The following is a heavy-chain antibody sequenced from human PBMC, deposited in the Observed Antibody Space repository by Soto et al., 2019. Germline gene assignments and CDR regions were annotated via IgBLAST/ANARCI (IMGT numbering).Heavy chain of an antibody. D-gene: IGHD3-3*01. CDR2: ISGSGGST. CDR3: AKDTGYDFWSGYGDY. CDR1: GFTFSSYA. Sequence: GGSLRLSCAASGFTFSSYAMSWVRQAPGKGLEWVSAISGSGGSTYYADSVKGRFTISRDNSKNTLYLQMNSLRAEDTAVYYWAKDTGYDFWSGYGDYWGQGTLVTVSS. J-gene: IGHJ4*02. V-gene: IGHV3-23*01.